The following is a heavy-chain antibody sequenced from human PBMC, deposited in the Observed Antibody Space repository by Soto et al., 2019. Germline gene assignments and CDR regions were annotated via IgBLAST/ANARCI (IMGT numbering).Heavy chain of an antibody. J-gene: IGHJ5*02. CDR2: INPSGGST. CDR1: GYTFTSYY. Sequence: GSSVKVSCKASGYTFTSYYMHWVRQAPGQGLEWMGIINPSGGSTSYAQKFQGRVTMTRDTSTSTVYMELSSLRSEDTAVYYCAREREYCTNGVCSNCFDPWGQGTLVTVAS. V-gene: IGHV1-46*01. D-gene: IGHD2-8*01. CDR3: AREREYCTNGVCSNCFDP.